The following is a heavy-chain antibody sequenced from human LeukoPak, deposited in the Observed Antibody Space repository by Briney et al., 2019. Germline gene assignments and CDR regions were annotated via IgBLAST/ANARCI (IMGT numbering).Heavy chain of an antibody. CDR1: GFSFSSYW. V-gene: IGHV3-74*01. D-gene: IGHD1-26*01. CDR2: INSDGSTT. J-gene: IGHJ4*02. Sequence: PGGSLRLSCAASGFSFSSYWMHWVRPAPGKGLVWVSRINSDGSTTNYADSVKGRFTISRDNAKNTLYLQVNSLRAEDTAVYYCGSPVGATTWLDYWGQGTLVTVSS. CDR3: GSPVGATTWLDY.